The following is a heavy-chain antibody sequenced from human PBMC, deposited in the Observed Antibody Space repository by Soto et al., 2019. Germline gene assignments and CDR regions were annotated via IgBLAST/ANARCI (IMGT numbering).Heavy chain of an antibody. Sequence: GSGPTLVNPTQTLTLTCTFSGFSLSTSGMCVSWIRQPPGKALEWLALIDWDDDKYYSTSLKTRLTISKDTSKNQVVLTMTNMDPVDTATYYGARMGYCSSTSCYGDFDYWGQGTLGTVSS. CDR1: GFSLSTSGMC. J-gene: IGHJ4*02. CDR3: ARMGYCSSTSCYGDFDY. CDR2: IDWDDDK. D-gene: IGHD2-2*01. V-gene: IGHV2-70*01.